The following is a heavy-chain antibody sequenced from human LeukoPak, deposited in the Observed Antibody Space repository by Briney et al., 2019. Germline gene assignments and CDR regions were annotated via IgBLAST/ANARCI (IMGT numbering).Heavy chain of an antibody. CDR2: MNPNSGNT. D-gene: IGHD6-13*01. Sequence: ASVKVSCKASGYTFTSYDINWVRQATGQGLEWMGWMNPNSGNTGYAQKFQGRVTMTRNTSISTAYMELSSLRSEDTAVYYCARGSRAMTGIHRNWFDPRGQGTLVTVSS. CDR3: ARGSRAMTGIHRNWFDP. J-gene: IGHJ5*02. V-gene: IGHV1-8*01. CDR1: GYTFTSYD.